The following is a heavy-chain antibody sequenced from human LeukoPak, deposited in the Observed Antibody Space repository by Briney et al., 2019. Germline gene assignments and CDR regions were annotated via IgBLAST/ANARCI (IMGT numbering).Heavy chain of an antibody. CDR3: ATYRLGTTDAFDI. D-gene: IGHD4-11*01. V-gene: IGHV4-59*08. CDR1: GGSISSYY. Sequence: SETLSLTCTVSGGSISSYYWSWIRQPPGKGLEWIGYIYYSGSTNYNPSLKSRVTISVDTSKYQFSLKLSSVTAADTAVYYCATYRLGTTDAFDIWGQGTMVTVSS. CDR2: IYYSGST. J-gene: IGHJ3*02.